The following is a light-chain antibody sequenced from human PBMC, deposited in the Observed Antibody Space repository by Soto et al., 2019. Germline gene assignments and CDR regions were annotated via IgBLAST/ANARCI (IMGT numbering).Light chain of an antibody. V-gene: IGLV2-14*01. CDR1: SSDVGGYNY. CDR2: EDN. Sequence: QSVLTQPASVSGSPGQSITISCTGISSDVGGYNYVSWYQQHPGKAPKLMIYEDNKRPSGVSNRFSGSKFDNTASLTISGLLAEDEADYYCSSFTSSTTLYVFGTGTMVTVL. CDR3: SSFTSSTTLYV. J-gene: IGLJ1*01.